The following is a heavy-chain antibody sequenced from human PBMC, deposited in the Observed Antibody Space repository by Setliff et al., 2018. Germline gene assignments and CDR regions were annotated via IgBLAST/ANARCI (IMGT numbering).Heavy chain of an antibody. CDR3: AGRDYSGGDS. CDR2: IYNSGTT. CDR1: GDSIGSNKNY. J-gene: IGHJ5*01. Sequence: PSETLSLTCIVSGDSIGSNKNYWGWIRQPPGKGLEWIGRIYNSGTTNYNPSLKSRVTISADTSNNSFSLNLFSVTAADTAVYYCAGRDYSGGDSWGHGTPVTVSS. V-gene: IGHV4-39*02. D-gene: IGHD4-4*01.